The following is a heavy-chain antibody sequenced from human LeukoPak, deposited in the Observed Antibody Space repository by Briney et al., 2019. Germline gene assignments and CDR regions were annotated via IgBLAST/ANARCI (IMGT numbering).Heavy chain of an antibody. D-gene: IGHD2-15*01. CDR1: GFTFSSYG. J-gene: IGHJ4*02. V-gene: IGHV3-30*02. CDR3: AKDKFATPTPDY. Sequence: PGGSLRLPCAASGFTFSSYGMHWVRQAPGKGLEWVAFIRYDGSNKYYADSVKGRFTISRDNSKNTLYLQMNSLRAEDTAVCYCAKDKFATPTPDYWGQGTLVTVSS. CDR2: IRYDGSNK.